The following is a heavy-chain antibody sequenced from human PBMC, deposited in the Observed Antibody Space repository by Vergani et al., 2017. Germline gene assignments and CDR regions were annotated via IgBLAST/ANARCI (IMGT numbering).Heavy chain of an antibody. V-gene: IGHV3-7*01. J-gene: IGHJ3*02. CDR2: IKQDGSEK. D-gene: IGHD6-13*01. CDR3: ARAGYIAAAGYAFDI. CDR1: GFTFSSYW. Sequence: EVQLVESGGGLVQPGGSLRLSCAASGFTFSSYWMSWVRQAPGKGLEWVANIKQDGSEKYNVDSVKGRFTISRDNAKNSLYLQMNSLRAEDTAVYYCARAGYIAAAGYAFDIWGKGTMVTVSS.